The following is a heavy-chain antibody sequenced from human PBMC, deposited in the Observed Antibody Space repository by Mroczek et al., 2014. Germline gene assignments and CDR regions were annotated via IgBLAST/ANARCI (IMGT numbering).Heavy chain of an antibody. V-gene: IGHV1-69*01. CDR3: AGDIVVVPAASGTTPPTH. D-gene: IGHD2-2*01. Sequence: VQLVETGAEVKKPGSSVKVSCKASGGTFSSYAISWVRQAPGQGLEWMGGIIPIFGTANYAQKFQGRVTITADESTSTAYMELSSLRSEDTAVYYCAGDIVVVPAASGTTPPTHWGQGTPGHRL. J-gene: IGHJ4*02. CDR2: IIPIFGTA. CDR1: GGTFSSYA.